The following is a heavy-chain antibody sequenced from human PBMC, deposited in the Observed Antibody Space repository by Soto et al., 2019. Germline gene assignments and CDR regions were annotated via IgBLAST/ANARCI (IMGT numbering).Heavy chain of an antibody. Sequence: GGSLRLSCAASGFTFSSYGMHWVRQAPGKGLEWVAVIWYDGSNKYYADSVKGRFTVSRDNSKNTLYRQMNSLRAEDTAVYYCARLSTLITMVRGVISHGGSQNDYWGQGTLVTVSS. V-gene: IGHV3-33*01. CDR1: GFTFSSYG. CDR3: ARLSTLITMVRGVISHGGSQNDY. CDR2: IWYDGSNK. D-gene: IGHD3-10*01. J-gene: IGHJ4*02.